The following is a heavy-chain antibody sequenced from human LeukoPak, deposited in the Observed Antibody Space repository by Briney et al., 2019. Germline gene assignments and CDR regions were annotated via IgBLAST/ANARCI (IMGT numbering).Heavy chain of an antibody. CDR1: GLSVSTSS. CDR2: LYSGGST. D-gene: IGHD6-13*01. CDR3: ARGISSWYKDPFDY. Sequence: GGSLSLSCEASGLSVSTSSLSWVRQPPGGVLQWVSVLYSGGSTYYTTSVTGRVTISRDNSKNTLYLQMNSLRAEDTAVYYCARGISSWYKDPFDYWGQGTLDSVSS. J-gene: IGHJ4*02. V-gene: IGHV3-66*01.